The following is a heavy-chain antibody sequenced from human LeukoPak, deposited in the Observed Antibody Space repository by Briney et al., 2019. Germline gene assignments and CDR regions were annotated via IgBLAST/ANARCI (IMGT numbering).Heavy chain of an antibody. CDR3: ARDDFEYSVHYGMDV. CDR2: VYRSGDT. D-gene: IGHD3-9*01. Sequence: SETLSLTCSVSGXSISTYYWSWIRQPAGKGLEWIGRVYRSGDTNYNPSLKSRLTMSVDTSKNQISLRLRSVTAADTAVYYCARDDFEYSVHYGMDVWGQGTTVTVSS. J-gene: IGHJ6*02. V-gene: IGHV4-4*07. CDR1: GXSISTYY.